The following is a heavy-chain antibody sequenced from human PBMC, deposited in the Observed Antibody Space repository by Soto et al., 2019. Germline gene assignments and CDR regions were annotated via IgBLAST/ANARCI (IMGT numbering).Heavy chain of an antibody. Sequence: GGSLRLSCAASGFSFSDYEMNWVRQTPGKGLEWLSYISSSGGTIKYADSVKGRFTISRDNAKNSLYLKMHSLRADDTAVYYCARDAFEIYYKFGLDVWGQGPRSPSP. CDR3: ARDAFEIYYKFGLDV. CDR2: ISSSGGTI. J-gene: IGHJ6*02. D-gene: IGHD3-10*01. V-gene: IGHV3-48*03. CDR1: GFSFSDYE.